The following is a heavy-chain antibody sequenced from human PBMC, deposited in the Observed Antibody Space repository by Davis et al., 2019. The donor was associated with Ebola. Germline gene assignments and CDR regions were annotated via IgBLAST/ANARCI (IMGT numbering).Heavy chain of an antibody. V-gene: IGHV1-3*01. CDR3: ARDPYCSSTSCRYYYYGMDV. D-gene: IGHD2-2*01. CDR2: INAGNGNT. J-gene: IGHJ6*02. CDR1: GYTFTSYA. Sequence: GESLKISCAASGYTFTSYAMHWVRQAPGQRLEWMGWINAGNGNTKYSQKFQGRVTITRDTSASTAYMELSSLRSEDTVVYYCARDPYCSSTSCRYYYYGMDVWGQGTTVTVSS.